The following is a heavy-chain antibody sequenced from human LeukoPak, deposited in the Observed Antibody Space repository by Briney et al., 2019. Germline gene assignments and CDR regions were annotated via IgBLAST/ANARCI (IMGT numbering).Heavy chain of an antibody. Sequence: SETLSLTCTVSGGSISSGSYYWSWIRQPAGKGLEWIGRIYTSGSTNYNPSLKSRVTISVDTSKNQFSLKLSSVTAADTAVYYCARGITNDYGDYEGWEYFQHWGQGTLVTVSS. CDR2: IYTSGST. CDR1: GGSISSGSYY. D-gene: IGHD4-17*01. J-gene: IGHJ1*01. V-gene: IGHV4-61*02. CDR3: ARGITNDYGDYEGWEYFQH.